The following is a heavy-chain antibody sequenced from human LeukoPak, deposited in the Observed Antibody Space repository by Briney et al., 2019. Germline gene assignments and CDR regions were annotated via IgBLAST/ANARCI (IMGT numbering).Heavy chain of an antibody. D-gene: IGHD3-10*01. J-gene: IGHJ4*02. Sequence: PSETLSLTCTVSGGSTSSSSYYWGWIRQPPGKGLEWIGNIYYSGSTYYNPSLESRVTISVDTSKNQFSLKLSSVTAADTAVYYCARRWYYGSGRPNYFDYWGQGTLVTVSS. CDR1: GGSTSSSSYY. CDR3: ARRWYYGSGRPNYFDY. V-gene: IGHV4-39*01. CDR2: IYYSGST.